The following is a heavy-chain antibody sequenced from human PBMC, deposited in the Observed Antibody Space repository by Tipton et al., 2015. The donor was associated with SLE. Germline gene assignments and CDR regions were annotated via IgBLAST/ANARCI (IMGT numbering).Heavy chain of an antibody. CDR1: GYTFTSYG. D-gene: IGHD3-3*01. CDR3: ARDRSITIFGVVSGLDY. V-gene: IGHV1-18*01. J-gene: IGHJ4*02. CDR2: ISAYNGNT. Sequence: QLVQSGAEVKKPGASVKVSCKASGYTFTSYGISWVRQAPGQGLEWMGWISAYNGNTNYAQKLQGRVTMTTDTSTSTAYMELRSLRSDDTAVYYCARDRSITIFGVVSGLDYWGQGTLVTVSS.